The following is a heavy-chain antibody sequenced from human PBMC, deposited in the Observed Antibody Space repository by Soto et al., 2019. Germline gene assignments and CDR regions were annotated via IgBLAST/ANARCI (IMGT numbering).Heavy chain of an antibody. Sequence: SETLSLTCTVSGGSISSSSYYWGWIRQPPGKGLEWIGSIYYSGSTYYNPSLKSRVTISVDTSKNQFSLKLSSVTAADTAVYYCARQYYDILTGYYDHPDAFDIWGQGTMVTVSS. V-gene: IGHV4-39*01. J-gene: IGHJ3*02. D-gene: IGHD3-9*01. CDR3: ARQYYDILTGYYDHPDAFDI. CDR2: IYYSGST. CDR1: GGSISSSSYY.